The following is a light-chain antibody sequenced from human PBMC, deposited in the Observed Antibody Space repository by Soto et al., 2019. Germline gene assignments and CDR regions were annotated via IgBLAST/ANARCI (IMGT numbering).Light chain of an antibody. Sequence: DIHMTQSPSSLSASVGDRVTVTCRTSQSINNHLNWYQQKPGEAPKLLIYGSSSLHYGVPSRFSGSGSGSAFTLTISSLQPEDSATYYCQQSFTAPITFGQGTRLEIK. CDR1: QSINNH. CDR3: QQSFTAPIT. CDR2: GSS. V-gene: IGKV1-39*01. J-gene: IGKJ5*01.